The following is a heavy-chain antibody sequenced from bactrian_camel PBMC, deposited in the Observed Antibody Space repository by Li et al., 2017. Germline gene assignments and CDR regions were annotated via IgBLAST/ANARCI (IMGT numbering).Heavy chain of an antibody. J-gene: IGHJ4*01. V-gene: IGHV3S55*01. Sequence: VQLVESGGGSVQAGGSLRLSCAASGYRCSSGSMGWYRQAPGKERAAVSSIGSDGSTYYADSVKGRFTISRDNAKNALYLQLNSLKTEDTAMYYCAKEAYGGIPGQGTQVTVS. CDR1: GYRCSSGS. D-gene: IGHD6*01. CDR2: IGSDGST.